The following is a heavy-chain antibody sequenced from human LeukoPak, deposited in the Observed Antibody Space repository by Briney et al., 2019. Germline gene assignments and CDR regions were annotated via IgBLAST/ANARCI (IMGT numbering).Heavy chain of an antibody. V-gene: IGHV1-18*01. CDR1: GYTFTSYG. CDR3: AREPYYYDSSGYYSGYFDY. Sequence: ASVKVSCKASGYTFTSYGISWVRQAPGQGLEWMGWISAYNGNTNYAQKLQGRVTMTTDTSTSTAYMELRSLRSDDTAVYYCAREPYYYDSSGYYSGYFDYWGQGTLVTVSS. J-gene: IGHJ4*02. D-gene: IGHD3-22*01. CDR2: ISAYNGNT.